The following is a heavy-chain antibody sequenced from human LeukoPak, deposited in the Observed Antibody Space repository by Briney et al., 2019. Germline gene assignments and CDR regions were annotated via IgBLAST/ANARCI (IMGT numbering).Heavy chain of an antibody. D-gene: IGHD5-12*01. CDR1: GYTFTSYG. V-gene: IGHV1-18*01. J-gene: IGHJ3*02. CDR3: ARQSYSCYDDDAFDI. Sequence: ASVKVSCKASGYTFTSYGISWVRQAPGQGLEWMGWISAYNGNTNYAQKFQGRVTMTRDTSTSTVYMELSSLRSEDTAVYYCARQSYSCYDDDAFDIWGQGTMVTVSS. CDR2: ISAYNGNT.